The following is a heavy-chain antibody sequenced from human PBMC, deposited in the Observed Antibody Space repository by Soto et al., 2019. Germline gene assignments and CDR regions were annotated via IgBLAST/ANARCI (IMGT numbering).Heavy chain of an antibody. CDR1: GGTFSSYA. J-gene: IGHJ6*02. Sequence: QVQLVQSGAEVKKPGSSVKVSCKASGGTFSSYAISWVRQAPGQGLEWMGGIIPIFGTANYAQKFQGRVTITADGSPSTAYMELSSLRSQDTAVYYCARSLTGTYYYHGMDVWGQGTTVTVSS. CDR3: ARSLTGTYYYHGMDV. V-gene: IGHV1-69*12. CDR2: IIPIFGTA. D-gene: IGHD1-20*01.